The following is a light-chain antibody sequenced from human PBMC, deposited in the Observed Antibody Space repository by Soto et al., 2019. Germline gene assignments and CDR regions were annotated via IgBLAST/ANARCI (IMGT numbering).Light chain of an antibody. Sequence: DIPMTQSPSTLSASVGDRVTITCRASQTISNWLAWYQQKPGMAPKLLIYDVSNLEGGVPSRFSGSGSGTEFTLTITSLQPDDFATYYCQQYNSYSPWTFGQGTKVEIK. CDR2: DVS. J-gene: IGKJ1*01. CDR3: QQYNSYSPWT. V-gene: IGKV1-5*01. CDR1: QTISNW.